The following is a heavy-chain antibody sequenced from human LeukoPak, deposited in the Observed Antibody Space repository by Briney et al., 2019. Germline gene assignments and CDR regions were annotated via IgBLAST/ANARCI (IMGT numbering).Heavy chain of an antibody. CDR3: ARESDYGAFDI. D-gene: IGHD3-16*01. Sequence: SGGSLRLSCAASGFTFSSYWMSWVRQAPGKGLEWVANIKQDGSEKYYVDSVKGRFTISRDDAKNSLYLQMNSLRAEDTAVYYCARESDYGAFDIWGQGTMVTVSS. CDR1: GFTFSSYW. J-gene: IGHJ3*02. CDR2: IKQDGSEK. V-gene: IGHV3-7*01.